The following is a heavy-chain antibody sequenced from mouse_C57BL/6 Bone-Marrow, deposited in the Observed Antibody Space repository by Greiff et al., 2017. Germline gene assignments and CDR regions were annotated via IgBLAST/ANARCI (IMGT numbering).Heavy chain of an antibody. J-gene: IGHJ1*03. CDR3: ARNPPTGWYFDV. CDR1: GYTFTDHT. V-gene: IGHV1-78*01. D-gene: IGHD1-1*01. Sequence: VKVVESDAELVKPGASVKISCKVSGYTFTDHTIHWMKQRPEPGLEWIGYIYPRDGSTKYNEKFKGKATLTADKSSSTAYMQLNSLTSEDSAVYFCARNPPTGWYFDVWGTGTTVTVSS. CDR2: IYPRDGST.